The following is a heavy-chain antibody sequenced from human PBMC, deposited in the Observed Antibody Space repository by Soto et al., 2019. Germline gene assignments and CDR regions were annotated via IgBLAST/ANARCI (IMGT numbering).Heavy chain of an antibody. CDR3: ARDSVLVPAAPYYYYSGMDV. CDR1: GGTFSSYA. J-gene: IGHJ6*02. CDR2: IIPIFGTA. D-gene: IGHD2-2*01. Sequence: QVQLVQSGAEVKKPGSSVKVSCKASGGTFSSYAISWVRQAPGQGLEWMGGIIPIFGTANDAQKFQGRVTITADESTSTACMELSSLRSEDTAVYYCARDSVLVPAAPYYYYSGMDVWGQGTTVTVSS. V-gene: IGHV1-69*12.